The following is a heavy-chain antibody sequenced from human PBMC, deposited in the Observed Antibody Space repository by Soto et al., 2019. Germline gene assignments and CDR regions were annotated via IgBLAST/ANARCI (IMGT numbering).Heavy chain of an antibody. CDR2: ISSSSSYI. J-gene: IGHJ6*02. D-gene: IGHD6-13*01. Sequence: GGSLRLSCAASGFTFSSYSMNWVRQAPGKGLEWVSSISSSSSYIYYADSVKGRFTISRDNAKNSLYLQMNSLRAEDTAVYYCARGYSSSGWDGMDVWGQGTTVTVSS. CDR1: GFTFSSYS. CDR3: ARGYSSSGWDGMDV. V-gene: IGHV3-21*01.